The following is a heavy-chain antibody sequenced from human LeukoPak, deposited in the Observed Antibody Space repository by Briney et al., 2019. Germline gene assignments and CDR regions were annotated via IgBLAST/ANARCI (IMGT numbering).Heavy chain of an antibody. CDR2: IWSDENNK. CDR3: AKDRSSSWTWTIDY. D-gene: IGHD6-13*01. V-gene: IGHV3-30*02. CDR1: GFTFSSYS. Sequence: GGSLRLSCAASGFTFSSYSMNWVRQSPGKGLEWVAVIWSDENNKHYADSVKGRFTISRDNSKNTVYLQMNSLRAEDTAVYYYAKDRSSSWTWTIDYWGQGTLVTVSS. J-gene: IGHJ4*02.